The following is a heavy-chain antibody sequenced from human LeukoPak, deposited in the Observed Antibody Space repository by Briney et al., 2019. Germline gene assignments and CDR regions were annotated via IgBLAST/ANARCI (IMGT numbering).Heavy chain of an antibody. CDR2: VYYSGST. CDR3: ARDSRTTTAFDI. D-gene: IGHD1-1*01. Sequence: SETLSLTCSVFRGSLSPYYWSWIGQPPGKGLEWIGYVYYSGSTNYNPSLNSRVTISVDTSKNQFSLKLGSVTAADTAIYYCARDSRTTTAFDIWGQGTMVTVSS. CDR1: RGSLSPYY. J-gene: IGHJ3*02. V-gene: IGHV4-59*01.